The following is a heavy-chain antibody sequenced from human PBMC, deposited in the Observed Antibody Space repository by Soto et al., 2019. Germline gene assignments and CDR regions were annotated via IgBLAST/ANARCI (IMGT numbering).Heavy chain of an antibody. D-gene: IGHD6-13*01. Sequence: QVQLVQSGAEVKKPGASVKVSCKASGYTFTSYDINWVRQATGQGLEWMGWMNPNSGNTGYAQKVQGRVTMTKTTTISTAYMELSSLRSEDTDVYYCARDQERWYSRSHDAFDIWGQGTMVTVSS. J-gene: IGHJ3*02. CDR3: ARDQERWYSRSHDAFDI. CDR2: MNPNSGNT. CDR1: GYTFTSYD. V-gene: IGHV1-8*01.